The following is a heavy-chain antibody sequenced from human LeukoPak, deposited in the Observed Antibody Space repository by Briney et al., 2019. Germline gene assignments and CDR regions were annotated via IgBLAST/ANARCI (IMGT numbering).Heavy chain of an antibody. D-gene: IGHD1-1*01. V-gene: IGHV3-33*01. Sequence: GGSLRLSCAASGFTFSSYGMHWVRQAPGKGLEWVAVIWYDGSNKYYADSVKGRFTISRDNSKNTLYLQMNSLRAEDTAVYYCARGTAWNGDYFDYWGQGTLVTVSS. J-gene: IGHJ4*02. CDR2: IWYDGSNK. CDR3: ARGTAWNGDYFDY. CDR1: GFTFSSYG.